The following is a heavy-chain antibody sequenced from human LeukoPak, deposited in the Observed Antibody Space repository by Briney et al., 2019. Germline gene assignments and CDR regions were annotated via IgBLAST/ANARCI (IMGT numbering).Heavy chain of an antibody. CDR1: GFTFDDYA. D-gene: IGHD1-26*01. CDR3: AKDKSSGSYLSGYFDY. J-gene: IGHJ4*02. Sequence: GGSLRLSCAASGFTFDDYAMHWVRQAPGKGLEWVSGISWNSGSIGYADSVKGRFTISRDNAKNSLYLQMNSLRAEDTALYYCAKDKSSGSYLSGYFDYWGQGTLVTVSS. V-gene: IGHV3-9*01. CDR2: ISWNSGSI.